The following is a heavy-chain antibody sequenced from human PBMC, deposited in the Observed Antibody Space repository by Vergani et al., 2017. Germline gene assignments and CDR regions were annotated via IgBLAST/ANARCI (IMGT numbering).Heavy chain of an antibody. D-gene: IGHD3-22*01. V-gene: IGHV1-8*01. CDR1: GYTFTSYD. Sequence: QVQLVQSGAEVKKPGASVKVSCKASGYTFTSYDINWVRQATGQGLEWMGWMNPNSGNTGYEQKFQGRVTMTRNTSISTAYMEMSSLRSEDTAVDYCATGVRDSSGYYRRDYYYYGMDVWGQGTTVTVSS. CDR3: ATGVRDSSGYYRRDYYYYGMDV. J-gene: IGHJ6*02. CDR2: MNPNSGNT.